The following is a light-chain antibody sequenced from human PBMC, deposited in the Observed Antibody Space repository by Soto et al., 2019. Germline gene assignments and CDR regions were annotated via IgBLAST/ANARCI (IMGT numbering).Light chain of an antibody. V-gene: IGKV3-20*01. CDR2: GAS. CDR1: QSISSSY. CDR3: QQYSSYPSLT. J-gene: IGKJ4*01. Sequence: EIVLSQSPGTLSLSPGERATLSCRAIQSISSSYLAWYQQKPGQSPRLLIYGASNRASGISDRFSGSGSGTDFTLTISSLQPDDFATYYCQQYSSYPSLTFGGGTMVDVK.